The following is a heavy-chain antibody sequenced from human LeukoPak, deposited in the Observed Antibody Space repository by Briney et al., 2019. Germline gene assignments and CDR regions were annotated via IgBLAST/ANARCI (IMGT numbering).Heavy chain of an antibody. J-gene: IGHJ3*02. CDR1: GHTFTGYY. D-gene: IGHD5-24*01. Sequence: GASVKVSCKASGHTFTGYYMHWVRQAPGQGLEWIGRINPNSGGTNYAQKFQGRVTMTRDTSISTAYMELSRLRSDDTAVYYCAGAGLEMATRSFAYAFDIWGQGTMVTVSS. V-gene: IGHV1-2*06. CDR2: INPNSGGT. CDR3: AGAGLEMATRSFAYAFDI.